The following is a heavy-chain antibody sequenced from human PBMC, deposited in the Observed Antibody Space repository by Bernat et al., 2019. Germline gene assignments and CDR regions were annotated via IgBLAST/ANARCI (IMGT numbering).Heavy chain of an antibody. CDR2: ISYDGSNK. J-gene: IGHJ4*02. V-gene: IGHV3-30*18. Sequence: QVQLVESGGGVVQPGRSLRLSCAASGFTFSSYGMHWVRQAPGKGLEWVAVISYDGSNKSYADSGKGRFTISRDNSKNTLYLQMNSLSAEDTAVYYFAKARWVIVVVVAQRYLFDYWGQGTLVTVSS. CDR3: AKARWVIVVVVAQRYLFDY. CDR1: GFTFSSYG. D-gene: IGHD2-15*01.